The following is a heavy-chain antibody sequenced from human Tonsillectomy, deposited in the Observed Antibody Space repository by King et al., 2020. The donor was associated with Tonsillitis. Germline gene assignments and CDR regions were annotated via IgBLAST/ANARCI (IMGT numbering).Heavy chain of an antibody. V-gene: IGHV3-30-3*01. CDR3: ARDLRSDLYGMDV. CDR2: ISFYGSNK. D-gene: IGHD3-3*01. J-gene: IGHJ6*02. CDR1: GFTFSSYA. Sequence: VQLVESGGGVVPPGRSLRLSCAASGFTFSSYAMHWVRQGPGKGLEWVAVISFYGSNKYYADSVKGRFTISRDNSKKTPYLQMNSLRAEDTAVYYCARDLRSDLYGMDVWGQGTTVTVSS.